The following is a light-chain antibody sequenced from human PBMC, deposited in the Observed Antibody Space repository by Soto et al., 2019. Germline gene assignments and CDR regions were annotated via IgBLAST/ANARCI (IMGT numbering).Light chain of an antibody. J-gene: IGKJ2*01. V-gene: IGKV3-20*01. CDR2: GAS. CDR1: QSVSSSS. Sequence: EIVLTQSPDTLSLSPGERATLSCRASQSVSSSSLTWYQQKPGQAPRFLIYGASNRSIGIPDRFSGSGSETDFTLAISRLAPEDFAVYYCQQYGDSSYTFGRGTKLEMK. CDR3: QQYGDSSYT.